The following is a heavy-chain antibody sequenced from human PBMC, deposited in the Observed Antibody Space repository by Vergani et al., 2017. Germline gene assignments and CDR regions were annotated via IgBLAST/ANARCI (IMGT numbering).Heavy chain of an antibody. CDR3: ARDRKGFDP. D-gene: IGHD1-14*01. V-gene: IGHV4-59*01. J-gene: IGHJ5*02. CDR2: FYYSGST. Sequence: QVQLQESGPGLVKPSETLSLTCTVPGGSISSYYWSWIRQPPGKGLEWIGYFYYSGSTNYNPSLKSRVTISVDKSKNQFSLKLSSVTAADTAVYYCARDRKGFDPWGQGTLVTVSS. CDR1: GGSISSYY.